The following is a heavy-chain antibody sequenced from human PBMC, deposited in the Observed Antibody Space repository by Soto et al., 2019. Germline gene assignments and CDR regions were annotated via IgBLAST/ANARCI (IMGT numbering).Heavy chain of an antibody. J-gene: IGHJ3*02. V-gene: IGHV3-21*01. D-gene: IGHD1-20*01. Sequence: DVQLVESGGGLVKPGGSLRLSCAASGFNFITFSMNWVRQVPGKGLEWVSSISASSSSIYYAESVKGRFTVSRDNAKNSLYLQMNSLTAEDTALYYCVRDAYNRDAFDIWGQGTTVTVSS. CDR1: GFNFITFS. CDR2: ISASSSSI. CDR3: VRDAYNRDAFDI.